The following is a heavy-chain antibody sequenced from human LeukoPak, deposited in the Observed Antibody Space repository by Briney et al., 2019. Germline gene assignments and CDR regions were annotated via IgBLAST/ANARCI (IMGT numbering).Heavy chain of an antibody. V-gene: IGHV4-61*08. J-gene: IGHJ3*02. CDR2: IYYSGST. CDR3: ARLGPICSGGSCYPDAFDI. CDR1: GGSISSGGYY. Sequence: PSETLSLTCTVSGGSISSGGYYWSWIRQPPGKGLEWIGYIYYSGSTNYNPSLKSRVTISVDTSKNQFSLKLSSVTAADTAVYYCARLGPICSGGSCYPDAFDIWGQGTMVTVSS. D-gene: IGHD2-15*01.